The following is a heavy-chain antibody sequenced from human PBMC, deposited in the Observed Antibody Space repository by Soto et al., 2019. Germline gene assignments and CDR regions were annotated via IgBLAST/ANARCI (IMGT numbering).Heavy chain of an antibody. CDR3: AKLVIGYCSGNTCDDY. CDR2: ISYDSSNK. D-gene: IGHD2-15*01. V-gene: IGHV3-30*18. CDR1: GFTFSYG. Sequence: VQLLESGGGLIQPGGSLRLSCAASGFTFSYGIHWLRQAPGKGLEWVAYISYDSSNKFYGDSVKGRFTISRDNSKNTQLLQMNSLRAEDKAVYYCAKLVIGYCSGNTCDDYWGQGTLVAVSS. J-gene: IGHJ4*02.